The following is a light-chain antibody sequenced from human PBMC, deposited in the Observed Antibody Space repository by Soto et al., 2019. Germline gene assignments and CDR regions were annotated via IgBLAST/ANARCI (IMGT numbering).Light chain of an antibody. CDR2: GAS. CDR1: QSVSSSY. Sequence: EIVLTQSPGTLSLSPGERATLSCRASQSVSSSYLAWYQQKPGQAPRLLIYGASSRATGIPDMFSGSGSGTDFTLTISRLEPEDCAVYYCQQDGSSPLLTFGGGTKVEIK. CDR3: QQDGSSPLLT. V-gene: IGKV3-20*01. J-gene: IGKJ4*01.